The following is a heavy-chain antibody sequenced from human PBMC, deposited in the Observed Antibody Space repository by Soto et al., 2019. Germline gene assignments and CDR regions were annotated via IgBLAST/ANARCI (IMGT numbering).Heavy chain of an antibody. J-gene: IGHJ3*02. Sequence: VASVKVSCKASGYTFTSYGISWVRQAPGQGLEWMGWISAYNGNTNYAQKLQGRVTMTTDTPTSTAYMELRSLRSDDTAVYYCARRRHYDFWSGYPPDAFDIWGQGTMVTVSS. D-gene: IGHD3-3*01. CDR3: ARRRHYDFWSGYPPDAFDI. CDR2: ISAYNGNT. CDR1: GYTFTSYG. V-gene: IGHV1-18*01.